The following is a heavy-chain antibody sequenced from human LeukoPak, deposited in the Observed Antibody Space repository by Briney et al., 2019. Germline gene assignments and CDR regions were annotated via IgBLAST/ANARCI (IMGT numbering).Heavy chain of an antibody. D-gene: IGHD5-18*01. CDR2: INPNNGDT. J-gene: IGHJ4*02. Sequence: ASVKVSCKTSGYTFTGYYTHWVRQAPGQGLEWMGWINPNNGDTNYAQKFQGRVTMTRDTSISTAYMELSRLRSDDTAVYYCARDGGRGFNYGLYYFDHWGQGTLVTVSS. CDR1: GYTFTGYY. V-gene: IGHV1-2*02. CDR3: ARDGGRGFNYGLYYFDH.